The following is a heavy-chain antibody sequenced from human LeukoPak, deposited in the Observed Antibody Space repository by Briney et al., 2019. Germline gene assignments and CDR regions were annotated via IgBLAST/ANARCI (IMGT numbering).Heavy chain of an antibody. CDR3: ARVSFYVVGAKNFDY. D-gene: IGHD1-26*01. V-gene: IGHV1-18*01. Sequence: GASVKVSCKASGYTFTSYGISWVRQAPGQGLEWMGWISAYNGNTNYAQKLQGRVTMTTDTSTSTAYMELRSLRSDDTAVYYCARVSFYVVGAKNFDYWGQGTLVTVSS. J-gene: IGHJ4*02. CDR1: GYTFTSYG. CDR2: ISAYNGNT.